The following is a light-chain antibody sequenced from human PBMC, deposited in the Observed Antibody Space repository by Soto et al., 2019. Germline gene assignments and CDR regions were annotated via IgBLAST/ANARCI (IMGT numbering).Light chain of an antibody. J-gene: IGKJ4*01. CDR3: QQYDSSPLT. CDR1: QSVSSSY. Sequence: EIVLTQSPGTLSLSPGERATLSCRASQSVSSSYLAWYQQKPGQAPRLLIYGASSRVTGIPDRFSGSGSGTDFTLTISRLEPEECAVYYCQQYDSSPLTFGGGTKVEIK. V-gene: IGKV3-20*01. CDR2: GAS.